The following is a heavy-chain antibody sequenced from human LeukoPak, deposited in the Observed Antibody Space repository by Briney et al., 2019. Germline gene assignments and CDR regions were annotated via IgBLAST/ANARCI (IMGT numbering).Heavy chain of an antibody. V-gene: IGHV3-66*01. Sequence: GGSLRLSCAASGFTVSSNYMSWVRQAPGKGLEWVSVIYSGGSTYYADSVTGRFTISRDNSKNTLYLQMNSLRVEDTAVYYCATEAERPGYSSGLGFDYWGQGTLVTVSS. CDR3: ATEAERPGYSSGLGFDY. CDR1: GFTVSSNY. J-gene: IGHJ4*02. D-gene: IGHD6-19*01. CDR2: IYSGGST.